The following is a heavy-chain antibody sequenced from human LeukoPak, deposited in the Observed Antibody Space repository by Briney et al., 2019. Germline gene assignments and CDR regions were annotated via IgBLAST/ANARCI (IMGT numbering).Heavy chain of an antibody. J-gene: IGHJ5*02. CDR1: GFSFTNYW. CDR3: VYNWFDP. Sequence: GRSLRLSCAASGFSFTNYWMHWVRQAPGKGLVWVSHINSDGSATRYADSVKGRFTISRDDAKNLLFLQMNSLRDEDTAVYYCVYNWFDPWGQGTLVAVSS. CDR2: INSDGSAT. V-gene: IGHV3-74*01.